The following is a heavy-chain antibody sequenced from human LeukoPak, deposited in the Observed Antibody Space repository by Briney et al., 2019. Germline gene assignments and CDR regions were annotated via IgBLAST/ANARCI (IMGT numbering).Heavy chain of an antibody. J-gene: IGHJ6*04. D-gene: IGHD3-10*01. CDR2: IYYSGST. CDR3: ARDISAVPGGAFDI. V-gene: IGHV4-59*01. Sequence: SETLSLTCTVSGGSISIYYWSWIRQSPGEGLEWIGYIYYSGSTNYNPSLKSRVTISVDTSKNQFSLKLSSVTAADTAVYYCARDISAVPGGAFDIWGKGTTVTVSS. CDR1: GGSISIYY.